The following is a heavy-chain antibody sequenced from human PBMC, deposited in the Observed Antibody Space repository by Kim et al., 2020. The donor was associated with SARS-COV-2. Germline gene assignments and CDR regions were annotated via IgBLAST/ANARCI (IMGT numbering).Heavy chain of an antibody. J-gene: IGHJ4*02. CDR3: ARGKLVGATTLDY. D-gene: IGHD1-26*01. CDR1: GYTFSTYE. CDR2: IIPNNGDT. V-gene: IGHV1-8*01. Sequence: ASVKVSCKASGYTFSTYEINWVRQAPGQGLEWMGRIIPNNGDTVYAERFLGRVTMIRITSITTAYLELGSLRSEDTAVYYCARGKLVGATTLDYWGQGTL.